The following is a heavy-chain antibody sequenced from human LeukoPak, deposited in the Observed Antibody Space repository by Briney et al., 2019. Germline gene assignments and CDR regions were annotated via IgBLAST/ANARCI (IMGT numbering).Heavy chain of an antibody. J-gene: IGHJ6*03. D-gene: IGHD3-10*01. V-gene: IGHV3-30*18. CDR3: AKSGGSGSSNYYYYYMDV. CDR1: GFTFSSYG. CDR2: ISYDGSNK. Sequence: QPGGSLRLSCAASGFTFSSYGMHWVRQAPGKGLEWVAVISYDGSNKYYADSVKGRFTISRDNSKNTLYLQMNSLRAEDTAVYYCAKSGGSGSSNYYYYYMDVWGKGATVTVSS.